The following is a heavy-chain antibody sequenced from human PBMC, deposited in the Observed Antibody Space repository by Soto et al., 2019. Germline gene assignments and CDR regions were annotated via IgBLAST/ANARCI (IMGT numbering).Heavy chain of an antibody. CDR3: ARGLGGDYGYSADY. D-gene: IGHD2-15*01. CDR2: IYYGGNT. J-gene: IGHJ4*02. V-gene: IGHV4-30-4*01. CDR1: GGSISRGDYY. Sequence: QVQLQESGPGLVKPSQTLSLTCTVSGGSISRGDYYWSWIRQPPGKGLEWIGYIYYGGNTYYNPSLNSRLSISVDTSENQFSLRLSSVTAADTAMYYCARGLGGDYGYSADYWGQGTLVTVSS.